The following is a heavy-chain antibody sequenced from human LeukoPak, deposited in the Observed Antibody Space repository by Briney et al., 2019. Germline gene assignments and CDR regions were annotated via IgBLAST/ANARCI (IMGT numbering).Heavy chain of an antibody. CDR3: ARVVGVRGSYYYYYGMDV. CDR1: GDSVSSNSAA. V-gene: IGHV6-1*01. D-gene: IGHD3-10*01. J-gene: IGHJ6*02. CDR2: TYYRSKWYN. Sequence: SQTLSLTCAISGDSVSSNSAAWNWIRQSPSRGLEWLGRTYYRSKWYNDYAVSVKSRITINPDTSKNQFSLQLNSVTPEDTAVYYCARVVGVRGSYYYYYGMDVWGQGTTVTVSS.